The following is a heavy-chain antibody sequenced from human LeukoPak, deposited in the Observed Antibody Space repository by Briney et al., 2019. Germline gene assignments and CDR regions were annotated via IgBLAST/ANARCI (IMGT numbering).Heavy chain of an antibody. D-gene: IGHD2-21*02. V-gene: IGHV4-39*01. CDR3: ARSWTYCGGDCYPYYFDY. J-gene: IGHJ4*02. CDR2: IYYSGST. CDR1: GGSIGSSNYY. Sequence: SETLSLTCTVSGGSIGSSNYYWVWIRQPPGKGLEWIGSIYYSGSTYYHPSLESRVTISVDTSKNQFSLNLSSVTAADTAVYYCARSWTYCGGDCYPYYFDYWGQGTLVTVSS.